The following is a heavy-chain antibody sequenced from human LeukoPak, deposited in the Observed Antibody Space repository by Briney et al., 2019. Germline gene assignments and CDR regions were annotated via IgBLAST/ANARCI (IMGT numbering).Heavy chain of an antibody. J-gene: IGHJ4*02. CDR2: ISSSSSYI. CDR3: AREGSGLHFDY. D-gene: IGHD6-19*01. CDR1: GFTFSSYT. Sequence: GGSLRLSCATSGFTFSSYTMTWVRQAPGKGLEWVSSISSSSSYIYYADSVKGRFTISRDNAKNSLYLQMNSLRAEDTAVYYCAREGSGLHFDYWGQGTLVTVSS. V-gene: IGHV3-21*01.